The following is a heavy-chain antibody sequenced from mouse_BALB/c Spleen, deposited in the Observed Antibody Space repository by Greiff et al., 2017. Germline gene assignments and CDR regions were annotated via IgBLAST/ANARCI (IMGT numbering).Heavy chain of an antibody. V-gene: IGHV1-69*01. CDR3: ARGYGKGFYYAMDY. D-gene: IGHD2-1*01. Sequence: QVQLQQPGAELVMPGASVKMSCKASGYTFTDYWMHWVKQRPGQGLEWIGAIDTSDSYTSYNQKFKDKAILTVDKSSSTAYMQLSSLTSEDSAVYYCARGYGKGFYYAMDYWGQGTSVTVSS. J-gene: IGHJ4*01. CDR1: GYTFTDYW. CDR2: IDTSDSYT.